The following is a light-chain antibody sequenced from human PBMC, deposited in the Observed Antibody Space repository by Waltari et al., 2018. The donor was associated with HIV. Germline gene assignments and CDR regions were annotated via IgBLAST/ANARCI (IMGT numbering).Light chain of an antibody. V-gene: IGKV3-11*01. Sequence: EIVLTQSPATLSLSPGERATLPCRARQSVSTYLAWYQQKPGQAPRLLIYDASNRATGIPARFSGSGSETDFTLLISSLEPEDFAVYYCQQGNSWPSITFGQGTRLDIK. CDR1: QSVSTY. J-gene: IGKJ5*01. CDR2: DAS. CDR3: QQGNSWPSIT.